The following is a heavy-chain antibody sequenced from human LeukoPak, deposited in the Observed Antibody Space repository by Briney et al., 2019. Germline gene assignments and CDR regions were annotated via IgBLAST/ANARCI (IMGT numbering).Heavy chain of an antibody. D-gene: IGHD5-24*01. CDR2: INTYTGKA. J-gene: IGHJ3*01. CDR1: GYTFSGYG. V-gene: IGHV1-18*01. CDR3: ARGQYNYALDV. Sequence: APVKVSCKASGYTFSGYGINWVRQAPGQGLEWAGWINTYTGKAEYAQNYQGRVSVTTDMSTNTAFMEVRNLRSDDTAVYFCARGQYNYALDVWGQGTLLTVSS.